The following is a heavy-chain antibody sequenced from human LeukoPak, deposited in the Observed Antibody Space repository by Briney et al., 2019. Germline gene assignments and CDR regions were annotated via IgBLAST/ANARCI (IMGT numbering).Heavy chain of an antibody. CDR1: GFTFSTYW. Sequence: GSLRLSCAASGFTFSTYWMSWVRQAPGKGLEWVANIKEDGSEKYYVDSVKGRFTISRDNAKNSLYLQMNSLRAEDTAVYYCARDSGLTTVTTYWDYWGQGTLVTVSS. V-gene: IGHV3-7*05. J-gene: IGHJ4*02. CDR3: ARDSGLTTVTTYWDY. CDR2: IKEDGSEK. D-gene: IGHD4-17*01.